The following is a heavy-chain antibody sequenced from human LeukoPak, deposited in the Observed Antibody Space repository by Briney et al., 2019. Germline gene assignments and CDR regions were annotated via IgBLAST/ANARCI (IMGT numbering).Heavy chain of an antibody. Sequence: GRSLRLSCAASGFTFSSYAMHWVRQAPGKGLEWVAVISYDGSNKYYADSVKGRFTISRDNSKNTLYLQMNSLRAEDTAVYYCARGSGSYYEDFDYWGQGTLVTASS. J-gene: IGHJ4*02. V-gene: IGHV3-30*04. CDR2: ISYDGSNK. D-gene: IGHD1-26*01. CDR3: ARGSGSYYEDFDY. CDR1: GFTFSSYA.